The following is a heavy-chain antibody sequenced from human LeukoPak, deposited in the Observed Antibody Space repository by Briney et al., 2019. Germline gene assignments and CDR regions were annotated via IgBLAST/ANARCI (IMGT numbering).Heavy chain of an antibody. CDR3: AKVGKMATRYFDY. Sequence: PGGSLRLSCAASGFTVSSNYMSWVRQAPGKGLEWVSVIYSGGSTYYADPVKGRFTISRDNSKNTLYLQMNSLRAEDTAVYYCAKVGKMATRYFDYWGQGTLVTVSS. CDR1: GFTVSSNY. CDR2: IYSGGST. D-gene: IGHD5-24*01. V-gene: IGHV3-53*01. J-gene: IGHJ4*02.